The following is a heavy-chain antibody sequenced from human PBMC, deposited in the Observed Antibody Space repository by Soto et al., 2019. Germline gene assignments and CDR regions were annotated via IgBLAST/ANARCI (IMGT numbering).Heavy chain of an antibody. D-gene: IGHD5-12*01. CDR1: GFTFGSHW. Sequence: EMQLVESGGGLVQPGGSLRLSCAGSGFTFGSHWMTWVRQAPGKGLEWVANIKQDGSEKYFVDSVKGRFTISRDNAKNSLYLQMNSLRAEDTAVYYCARHNRNRYSGFDLSQYYYYGMDVWGQGTAVTVSS. CDR3: ARHNRNRYSGFDLSQYYYYGMDV. CDR2: IKQDGSEK. J-gene: IGHJ6*02. V-gene: IGHV3-7*03.